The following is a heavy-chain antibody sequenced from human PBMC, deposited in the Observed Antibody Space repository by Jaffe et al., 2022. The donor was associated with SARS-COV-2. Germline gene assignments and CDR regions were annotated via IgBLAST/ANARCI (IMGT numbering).Heavy chain of an antibody. V-gene: IGHV3-15*01. CDR3: ATDKYLNAQYMALSY. D-gene: IGHD3-10*01. CDR1: GLTFKHVW. J-gene: IGHJ1*01. Sequence: EVDLVESGGGSANPGGSLKLSCVASGLTFKHVWMTWVRQAPGKGLEWVGRINTEREGGTKYYAAPVEGRFTISRDDSRDTVYLQMTSLTAEDTAIYYCATDKYLNAQYMALSYWGRGTPVTVSS. CDR2: INTEREGGTK.